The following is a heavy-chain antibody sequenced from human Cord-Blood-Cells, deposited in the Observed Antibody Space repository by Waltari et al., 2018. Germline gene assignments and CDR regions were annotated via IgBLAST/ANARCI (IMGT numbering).Heavy chain of an antibody. J-gene: IGHJ4*02. CDR3: ARGCGGYDSLGGY. CDR2: INPNSGGT. V-gene: IGHV1-2*02. CDR1: GYTSTGYY. D-gene: IGHD5-12*01. Sequence: QVQLVQSGAEVKKPGASVKVSCQASGYTSTGYYMHWVRQAPGQGLEWMGWINPNSGGTNYAQKFQGRVTMTRDTSISTAYMQLSRLRSDDTAVYYCARGCGGYDSLGGYWGQGTLVTVSS.